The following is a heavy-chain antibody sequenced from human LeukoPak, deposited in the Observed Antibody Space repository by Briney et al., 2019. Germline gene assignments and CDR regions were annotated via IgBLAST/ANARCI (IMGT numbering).Heavy chain of an antibody. V-gene: IGHV5-51*01. J-gene: IGHJ4*02. CDR3: ARQGILTGTAYFDY. D-gene: IGHD1-20*01. CDR2: IYPGDSDT. Sequence: GESLKISCKASGYILTSYWIGWVRQMPGRGLEWMGFIYPGDSDTRYSPSFQGQVTISADKSISTAYLQWSGLKASDTAMYYCARQGILTGTAYFDYWGQGTLVTVSS. CDR1: GYILTSYW.